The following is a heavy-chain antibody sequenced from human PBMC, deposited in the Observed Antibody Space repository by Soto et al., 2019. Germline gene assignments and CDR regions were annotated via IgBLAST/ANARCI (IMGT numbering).Heavy chain of an antibody. Sequence: ASVKVSCTASGYTFTIYDIKWVRQAPGQRLEWMGWINAGNGNTKYSQKFQGRFTISRDNSRNTLYLQMSSLRADDTAVYYCVKDSNSDSFYWGQGTLVTVSS. D-gene: IGHD1-7*01. J-gene: IGHJ4*02. CDR1: GYTFTIYD. V-gene: IGHV1-3*01. CDR2: INAGNGNT. CDR3: VKDSNSDSFY.